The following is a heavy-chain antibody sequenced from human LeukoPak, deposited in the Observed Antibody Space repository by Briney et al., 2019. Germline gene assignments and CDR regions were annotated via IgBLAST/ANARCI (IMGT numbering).Heavy chain of an antibody. Sequence: ASVKVSFKVSGYTLTELSMHWVRQAPGKGLEWMGGFDPEDGEIIYAQKFQGRVTMTEDTSTDTAYMELSSLRSEDTAVYYCATTDSSSWYRVDDAFDIWGQGTMVTVSS. CDR1: GYTLTELS. CDR3: ATTDSSSWYRVDDAFDI. CDR2: FDPEDGEI. D-gene: IGHD6-13*01. J-gene: IGHJ3*02. V-gene: IGHV1-24*01.